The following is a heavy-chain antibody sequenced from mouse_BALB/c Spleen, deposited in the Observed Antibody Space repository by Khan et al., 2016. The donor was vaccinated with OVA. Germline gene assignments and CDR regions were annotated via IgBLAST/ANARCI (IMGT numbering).Heavy chain of an antibody. J-gene: IGHJ3*01. CDR2: IIFTGYT. Sequence: VQLKESGPSLVKPSQTLSLTCSVTGDSITSGYWNWIRKFPGNKLEYMGYIIFTGYTYYNPSLKSRISITRHTSKNQYYLQLSSVTDEDTATYDCARSTYRYAFVYWGQGTLVTVSA. D-gene: IGHD2-12*01. CDR3: ARSTYRYAFVY. V-gene: IGHV3-8*02. CDR1: GDSITSGY.